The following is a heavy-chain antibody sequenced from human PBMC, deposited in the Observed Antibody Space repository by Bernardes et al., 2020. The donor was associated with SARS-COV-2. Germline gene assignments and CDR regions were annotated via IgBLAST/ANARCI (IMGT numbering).Heavy chain of an antibody. CDR1: GYTLTELS. Sequence: ASVKVSCKVSGYTLTELSMHWVRQAPGKGLEWMGGFDPEDGETIYAQKFQGRVTMTEDTSTDTAYMGLSSLRSEDTAVYYCATTSVFGVEANWFDPWGQGTLVTVSS. J-gene: IGHJ5*02. CDR2: FDPEDGET. CDR3: ATTSVFGVEANWFDP. V-gene: IGHV1-24*01. D-gene: IGHD3-3*01.